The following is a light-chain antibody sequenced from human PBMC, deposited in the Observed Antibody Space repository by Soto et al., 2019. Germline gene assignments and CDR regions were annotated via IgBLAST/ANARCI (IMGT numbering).Light chain of an antibody. CDR1: QSVSSSY. CDR3: QQYGSSTQT. J-gene: IGKJ1*01. Sequence: EIVLTQSPGTLSLSPGERATLSCRASQSVSSSYLAWYQQKPGQAPRLLIYGASSRATGIPDRFSGSGSGTDFTLTISRLEPEDFAVCYCQQYGSSTQTFGQGTKVDIK. CDR2: GAS. V-gene: IGKV3-20*01.